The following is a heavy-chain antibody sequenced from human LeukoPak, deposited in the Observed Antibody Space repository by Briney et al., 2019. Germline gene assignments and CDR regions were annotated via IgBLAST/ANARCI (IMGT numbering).Heavy chain of an antibody. CDR3: ARVQQWLVSKPEFDY. D-gene: IGHD6-19*01. V-gene: IGHV1-18*01. J-gene: IGHJ4*02. Sequence: ASVKVSCKASGYTFTSYGISWVRQAPGQGLEWMGWISAYNGNTNYAQKLQGRVTMTTDTSTSTAYMELRSLRSDDTAVYYCARVQQWLVSKPEFDYWGQGTLVTVSS. CDR2: ISAYNGNT. CDR1: GYTFTSYG.